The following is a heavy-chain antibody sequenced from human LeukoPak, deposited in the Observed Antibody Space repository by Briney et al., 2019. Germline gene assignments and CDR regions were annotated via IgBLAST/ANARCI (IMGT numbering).Heavy chain of an antibody. CDR1: GFTFSSYS. CDR2: ISSSSSTI. V-gene: IGHV3-48*01. Sequence: GGSLRLSCAASGFTFSSYSMNWVRQAPGKGLEWVSYISSSSSTIYYADSVKGRFTISRDNSKNTLYLQMNSLRAEDTAVYYCAKLGGYYDSSGLYNWFDPWGQGTLVTVSS. CDR3: AKLGGYYDSSGLYNWFDP. D-gene: IGHD3-22*01. J-gene: IGHJ5*02.